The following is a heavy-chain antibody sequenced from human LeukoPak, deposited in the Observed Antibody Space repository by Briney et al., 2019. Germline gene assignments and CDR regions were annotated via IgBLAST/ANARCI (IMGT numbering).Heavy chain of an antibody. D-gene: IGHD6-19*01. CDR2: INSDGSST. CDR3: ARVVGSSGWYLGY. CDR1: GFTFSSYW. V-gene: IGHV3-74*01. J-gene: IGHJ4*02. Sequence: PGGSLRLSCAASGFTFSSYWMHWVRQAPGKGLVWVSRINSDGSSTSYADSVKGRFTISRDNAKNTLYLQMNRLRAEDTAVYYCARVVGSSGWYLGYWGQRTLVTVSS.